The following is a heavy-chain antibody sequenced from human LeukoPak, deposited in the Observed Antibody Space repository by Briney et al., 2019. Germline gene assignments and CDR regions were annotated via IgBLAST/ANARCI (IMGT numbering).Heavy chain of an antibody. CDR3: ARPKYRTYDILTGYVSANAFDI. Sequence: SETLSLTCTVSGGSISSSSYYWGWIRQPPGKGLEWIGSIYYSGSTYYNPSLKSRVTISVDTSKNQFSLKLSSVTAADTAVYYCARPKYRTYDILTGYVSANAFDIWGQGTMVTVSS. CDR2: IYYSGST. J-gene: IGHJ3*02. CDR1: GGSISSSSYY. D-gene: IGHD3-9*01. V-gene: IGHV4-39*07.